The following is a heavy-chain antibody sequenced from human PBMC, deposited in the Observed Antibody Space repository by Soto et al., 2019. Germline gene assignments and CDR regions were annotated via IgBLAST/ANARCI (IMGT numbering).Heavy chain of an antibody. D-gene: IGHD3-3*01. CDR2: IYYSGST. Sequence: SETLSLTCTVSGGSISSGGYYWSLIRQHPGKGLEWIGYIYYSGSTYYNPSLKSRVTISVDTSKNQFSLKLSSVTAADTAVYYCARDRITIFGVVPHMDVWGQGTTVTVSS. V-gene: IGHV4-31*03. J-gene: IGHJ6*02. CDR3: ARDRITIFGVVPHMDV. CDR1: GGSISSGGYY.